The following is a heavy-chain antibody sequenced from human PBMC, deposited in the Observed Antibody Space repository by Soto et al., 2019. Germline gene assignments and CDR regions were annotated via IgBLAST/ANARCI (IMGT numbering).Heavy chain of an antibody. CDR2: IKSKTDGGTT. Sequence: EVQLVESGGGLVKPGGSLRLSCAASGFTFSNAWMNWVRQAPGKGLEWVGRIKSKTDGGTTDYAAPVKGRFTISRDDSKSTLYLQMNSLKTEDTAVYYCTTGVSVHDAFDIWGQGTMVTVSS. J-gene: IGHJ3*02. CDR3: TTGVSVHDAFDI. D-gene: IGHD2-8*01. CDR1: GFTFSNAW. V-gene: IGHV3-15*07.